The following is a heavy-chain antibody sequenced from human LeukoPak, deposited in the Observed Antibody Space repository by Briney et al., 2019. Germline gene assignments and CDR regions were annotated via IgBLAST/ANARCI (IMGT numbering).Heavy chain of an antibody. V-gene: IGHV3-7*01. Sequence: GGSLRLSCAASGFTFSDSWMSWVRQAPGEGLEWVANMNQDGSAKGYVDSVKGRFTISRDNARNSLYLQMSSLRPEDTAVYYCAAYTHWVAGDVWGQGTTVTVSS. D-gene: IGHD3-16*01. J-gene: IGHJ6*02. CDR2: MNQDGSAK. CDR1: GFTFSDSW. CDR3: AAYTHWVAGDV.